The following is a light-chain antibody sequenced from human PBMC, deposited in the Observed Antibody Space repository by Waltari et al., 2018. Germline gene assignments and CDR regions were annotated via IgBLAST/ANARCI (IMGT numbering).Light chain of an antibody. CDR3: QQRSHWPMYT. V-gene: IGKV3-11*01. CDR2: DTS. CDR1: ESISSQ. Sequence: EIVLTQSPATLSLSPGDRATLSCRASESISSQLAWYQQKPGQAPRILIYDTSNRAADIPARFSGSGSGTDFSLTISSLEPEDFVVYYCQQRSHWPMYTFGQGTKLEIK. J-gene: IGKJ2*01.